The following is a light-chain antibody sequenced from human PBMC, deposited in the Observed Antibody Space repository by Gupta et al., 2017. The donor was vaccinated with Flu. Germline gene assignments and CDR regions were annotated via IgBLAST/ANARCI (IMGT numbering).Light chain of an antibody. CDR3: AAWDDSQSAVV. CDR1: RSNIGTNS. J-gene: IGLJ2*01. CDR2: RND. Sequence: QSVLTQPPSASGTPGQRVTISCSGGRSNIGTNSVYWYHQLPGRAPKLLIYRNDQRPSGVPDRFSGSQSGTSASLATSGLRSEDEADYYCAAWDDSQSAVVFGGGTKLTVL. V-gene: IGLV1-47*01.